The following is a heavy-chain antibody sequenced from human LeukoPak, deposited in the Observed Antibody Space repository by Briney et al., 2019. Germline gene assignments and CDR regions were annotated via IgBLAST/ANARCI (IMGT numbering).Heavy chain of an antibody. CDR2: INPDSGDT. Sequence: GASVKVSCKASGYTFVAHYIHWVRQAPGQGLEWVGWINPDSGDTKYSQKFQAWVSMTRDTSISTVYMELSRLRSDDTAVYYCARGEERNFYYYYGMDVWGQGTTVIVSS. J-gene: IGHJ6*02. CDR1: GYTFVAHY. CDR3: ARGEERNFYYYYGMDV. D-gene: IGHD1-1*01. V-gene: IGHV1-2*04.